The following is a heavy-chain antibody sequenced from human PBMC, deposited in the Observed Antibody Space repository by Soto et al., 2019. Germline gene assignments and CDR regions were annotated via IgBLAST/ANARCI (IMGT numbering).Heavy chain of an antibody. V-gene: IGHV3-73*02. CDR1: GLTFSASA. CDR3: CRHGARWGSCDY. Sequence: EVQLVESGGGLVQPGGSLKLSCAASGLTFSASAMHWVRQAPGKGLEWVGRIRNKVDSYQTVYAAPVNGRFTISRDDSKNMACLQMNSLTTEDTAVYYCCRHGARWGSCDYWGQGPRVTVSS. CDR2: IRNKVDSYQT. D-gene: IGHD2-21*01. J-gene: IGHJ4*02.